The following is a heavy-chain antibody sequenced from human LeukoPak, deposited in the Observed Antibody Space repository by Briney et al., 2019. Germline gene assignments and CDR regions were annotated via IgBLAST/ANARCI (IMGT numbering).Heavy chain of an antibody. Sequence: GASVKVSCRASGYTFTSYDINWVRQATGQGLEWMGWMNPNSGNTGYAQKFQGRVTMTRNTSISTAYMELSSLRSEDTAVYYCARGDYDFWSGYLTNWFDPWGQGTLVTVSS. CDR3: ARGDYDFWSGYLTNWFDP. CDR1: GYTFTSYD. CDR2: MNPNSGNT. V-gene: IGHV1-8*01. J-gene: IGHJ5*02. D-gene: IGHD3-3*01.